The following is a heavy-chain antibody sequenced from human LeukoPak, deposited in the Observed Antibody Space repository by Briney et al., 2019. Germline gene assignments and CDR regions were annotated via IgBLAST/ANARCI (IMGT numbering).Heavy chain of an antibody. J-gene: IGHJ6*02. CDR1: GYTFTSYY. D-gene: IGHD3-3*01. Sequence: ASVKVSCKASGYTFTSYYMHWVRQAPGQGLEWMGIINPSGGSTSYAQKFQGRVTMTRDTSTSTVYMELSSLRSEDTAVYYCARDSYYDFWSGYRSPAYYYYGMDVWGQGTTVTVS. CDR3: ARDSYYDFWSGYRSPAYYYYGMDV. CDR2: INPSGGST. V-gene: IGHV1-46*01.